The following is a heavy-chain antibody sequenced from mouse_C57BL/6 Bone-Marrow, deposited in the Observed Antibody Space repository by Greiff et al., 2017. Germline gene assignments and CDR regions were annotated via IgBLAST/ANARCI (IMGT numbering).Heavy chain of an antibody. CDR1: GFTFSSYA. D-gene: IGHD1-1*01. CDR3: ARDPTTVVAH. V-gene: IGHV5-4*01. Sequence: EVQLVESGGGLVKPGGSLKLSCAASGFTFSSYAMSWVRQTPEKRLEWVATISDGGSYTYYPDNVKGRFTISRDNAKNNLYLQMSHLKSEDTAMYYCARDPTTVVAHWGQGTLVTVSA. CDR2: ISDGGSYT. J-gene: IGHJ3*01.